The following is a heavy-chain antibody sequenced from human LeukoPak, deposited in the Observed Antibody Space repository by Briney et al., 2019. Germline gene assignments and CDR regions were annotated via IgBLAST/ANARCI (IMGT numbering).Heavy chain of an antibody. D-gene: IGHD3-22*01. V-gene: IGHV3-30-3*01. CDR2: ISSGGSNE. CDR3: ARVARLSDYYDSSGYSRGGYFDY. J-gene: IGHJ4*02. CDR1: GFTFSNYA. Sequence: PGGSLRLSCAASGFTFSNYATQWVRQAPGKGLEWVTVISSGGSNEYYADSVKGRFTISRDNSKNTLYLQMNSLRAEDTAVYYCARVARLSDYYDSSGYSRGGYFDYWGQGTLVTVSS.